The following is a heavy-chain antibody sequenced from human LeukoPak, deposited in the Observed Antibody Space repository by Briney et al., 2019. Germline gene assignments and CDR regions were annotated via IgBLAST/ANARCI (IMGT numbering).Heavy chain of an antibody. CDR2: ISGSGGSGGST. D-gene: IGHD1-1*01. V-gene: IGHV3-23*01. CDR3: ARVDTTLSHKLDY. Sequence: PGGSLRLSCAASGFTFSSYAMTWVRQAPGKGLEWVSAISGSGGSGGSTSYADSVKGRFTISRDNSKNTVYLQMNNLRAEDTAMYYCARVDTTLSHKLDYWGQGTLVTVSS. J-gene: IGHJ4*02. CDR1: GFTFSSYA.